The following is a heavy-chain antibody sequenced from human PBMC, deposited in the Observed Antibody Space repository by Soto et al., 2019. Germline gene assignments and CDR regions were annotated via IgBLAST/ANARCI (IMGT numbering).Heavy chain of an antibody. Sequence: EVQLLESGGGLVQPGGSLRLSCAASGSISTTTTLSWVRQAPGKGLEWVSTISGRGTNTYYADSVKGRFIISRDNLKNTVNLQMNGLGVEDTAIYYCATSFRYFDNWGQGTRVTVSS. V-gene: IGHV3-23*01. J-gene: IGHJ4*02. CDR1: GSISTTTT. CDR3: ATSFRYFDN. CDR2: ISGRGTNT.